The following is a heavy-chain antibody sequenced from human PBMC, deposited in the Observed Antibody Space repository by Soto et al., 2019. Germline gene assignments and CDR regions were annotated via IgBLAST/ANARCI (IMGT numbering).Heavy chain of an antibody. J-gene: IGHJ3*01. V-gene: IGHV1-69*13. D-gene: IGHD3-22*01. CDR2: IIPIFGTA. CDR1: GGAFSNSA. Sequence: SVKVSCKASGGAFSNSAISWVRQAPGQGLEWMGGIIPIFGTANYAQKFQCRVTITADESTSTAYMELSSLRSEDTAVYYCAREGYYDSSGAHWGQGTMVTVSS. CDR3: AREGYYDSSGAH.